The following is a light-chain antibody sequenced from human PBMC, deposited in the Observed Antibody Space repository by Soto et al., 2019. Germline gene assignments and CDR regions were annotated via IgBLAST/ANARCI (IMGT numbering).Light chain of an antibody. Sequence: DIQMTHSPSTLSASVGDRVTIICRASQSVSTRLAWYQQKPGKAPKVLIYDASSWAGGVPSRFTGSGSGTEFTLTINSLQPDDFATYYCQQYSVYWTFGQGTKVEIK. CDR3: QQYSVYWT. V-gene: IGKV1-5*02. CDR2: DAS. J-gene: IGKJ1*01. CDR1: QSVSTR.